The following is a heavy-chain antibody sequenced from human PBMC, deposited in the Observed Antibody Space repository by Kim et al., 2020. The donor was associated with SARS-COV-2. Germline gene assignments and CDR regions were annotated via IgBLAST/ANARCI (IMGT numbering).Heavy chain of an antibody. CDR3: ARRGMIRVSAIDY. CDR2: INHSGST. CDR1: VGSFSGYY. D-gene: IGHD3-10*01. Sequence: SETLSLTCAVYVGSFSGYYWTWIRQSPGKGLEWIGEINHSGSTNYDPSLKSRVTISVDTSKNQFSLQLNSVTAADTAVYFCARRGMIRVSAIDYWGQGNLGTVSS. J-gene: IGHJ4*02. V-gene: IGHV4-34*01.